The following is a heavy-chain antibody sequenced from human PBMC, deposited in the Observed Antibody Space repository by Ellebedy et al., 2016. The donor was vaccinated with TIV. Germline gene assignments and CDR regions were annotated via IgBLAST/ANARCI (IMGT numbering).Heavy chain of an antibody. J-gene: IGHJ6*02. D-gene: IGHD2-2*02. V-gene: IGHV1-69*04. CDR3: ARETNYCSSTSCYRTRGGMDV. CDR1: GGTFSSYA. CDR2: IIPILGIA. Sequence: ASVKVSCXASGGTFSSYAISWVRQAPGQGLEWMGRIIPILGIANYAQKFQGRVTITADKSTSTAYMELSSLRSEDTAVYYCARETNYCSSTSCYRTRGGMDVWGQGTTVTVSS.